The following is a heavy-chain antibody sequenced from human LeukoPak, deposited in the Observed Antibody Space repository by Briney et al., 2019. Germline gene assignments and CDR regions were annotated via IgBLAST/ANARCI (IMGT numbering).Heavy chain of an antibody. CDR3: ARSGGDYYDRYPDY. CDR1: GFTFSSYE. J-gene: IGHJ4*02. D-gene: IGHD3-22*01. V-gene: IGHV3-48*03. CDR2: ISSSGSTI. Sequence: GGSLRLSCAASGFTFSSYEMNWVRQAPGKGLEWVSYISSSGSTIYYADSVKGRFTISRDNAKNSLYLQMNSLRAEDTAVYYCARSGGDYYDRYPDYWGQGTLVTVSS.